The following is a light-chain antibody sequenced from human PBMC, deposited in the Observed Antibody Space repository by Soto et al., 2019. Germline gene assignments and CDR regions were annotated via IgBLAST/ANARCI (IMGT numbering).Light chain of an antibody. J-gene: IGLJ1*01. V-gene: IGLV2-11*01. CDR1: SSDVGGYNY. Sequence: QSALTQPRSVSGSPGQSVTISCTGTSSDVGGYNYVSWYQQHPGKAPKLMIYDVSKRPSGVPDRFSGSKSGNTASLTISGLQAEDEAHYYCCSYAGSYSYFFGTGTKRTVL. CDR2: DVS. CDR3: CSYAGSYSYF.